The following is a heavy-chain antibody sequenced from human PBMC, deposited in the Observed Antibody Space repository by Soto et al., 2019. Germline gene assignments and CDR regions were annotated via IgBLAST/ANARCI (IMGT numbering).Heavy chain of an antibody. CDR2: INPNSGGT. J-gene: IGHJ4*02. V-gene: IGHV1-2*04. Sequence: QVQLVQSGAEVKKPGASVKVSCKASGYTFTGYYMHWVRQAPGQGLEWMGWINPNSGGTNYAQKFQGWVTMTRDTSISTAYMELSRLRSDDTAVYYCARVPTPFSSWPAFDYWGQGTLVTVSS. CDR3: ARVPTPFSSWPAFDY. CDR1: GYTFTGYY. D-gene: IGHD6-13*01.